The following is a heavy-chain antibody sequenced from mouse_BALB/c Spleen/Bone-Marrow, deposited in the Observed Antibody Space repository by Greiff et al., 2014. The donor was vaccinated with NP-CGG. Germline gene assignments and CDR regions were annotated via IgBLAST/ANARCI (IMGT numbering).Heavy chain of an antibody. D-gene: IGHD4-1*01. CDR3: ARYWDGYYFDY. V-gene: IGHV1-63*02. CDR2: NYPGGGYT. Sequence: QVQLQQSGAELVRPGTSVKISCKASGYTFTNYWLGWVKQRPGHGLEWIGDNYPGGGYTKYNEKFKGKATLTADTSSSTAYMQLSSLTSEDSAVYFCARYWDGYYFDYRGQGTTLTVSS. J-gene: IGHJ2*01. CDR1: GYTFTNYW.